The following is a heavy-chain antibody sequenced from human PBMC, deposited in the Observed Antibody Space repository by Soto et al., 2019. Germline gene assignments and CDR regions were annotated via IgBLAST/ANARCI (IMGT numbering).Heavy chain of an antibody. Sequence: GALRLSFAASGFTFSSYCMSWVLQAPLKVLEWVANIKQDGSEKYYVDSVKGRFTISRDNAKKSLYLQMNSLRAEDTAVYYCARDMSTIFGVVIFDYWGQGTMVPV. D-gene: IGHD3-3*01. J-gene: IGHJ4*02. V-gene: IGHV3-7*03. CDR3: ARDMSTIFGVVIFDY. CDR2: IKQDGSEK. CDR1: GFTFSSYC.